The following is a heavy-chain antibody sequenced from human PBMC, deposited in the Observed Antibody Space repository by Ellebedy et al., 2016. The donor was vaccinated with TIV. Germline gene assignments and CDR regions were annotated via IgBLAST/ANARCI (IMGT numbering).Heavy chain of an antibody. CDR2: IIPIFGTA. CDR1: GGTFSTYA. J-gene: IGHJ6*02. V-gene: IGHV1-69*13. CDR3: ARCRATGTTSPCGMDI. D-gene: IGHD1-1*01. Sequence: SVKVSXXASGGTFSTYAISWVRQAPGQGLEWMGGIIPIFGTANYAQKFQGRVTITADESTNTAYMELSSLRSEDTAVYYCARCRATGTTSPCGMDIWGQGTTVTVSS.